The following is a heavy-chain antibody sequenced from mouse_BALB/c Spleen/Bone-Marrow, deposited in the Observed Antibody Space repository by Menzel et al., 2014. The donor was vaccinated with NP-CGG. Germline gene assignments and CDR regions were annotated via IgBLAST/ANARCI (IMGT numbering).Heavy chain of an antibody. J-gene: IGHJ2*01. Sequence: EVMLVESGGGLVQPKGSLKLSCAASGFTFKTYAMNWVRQAPGKGLEWVAHIRSKSNNYATYYADSVKDRFTISRDDSQSMLYLQLTSLKTEDTAMYACVRCYGNLDYWGQGTTLTVSS. CDR3: VRCYGNLDY. D-gene: IGHD2-1*01. CDR2: IRSKSNNYAT. V-gene: IGHV10-1*02. CDR1: GFTFKTYA.